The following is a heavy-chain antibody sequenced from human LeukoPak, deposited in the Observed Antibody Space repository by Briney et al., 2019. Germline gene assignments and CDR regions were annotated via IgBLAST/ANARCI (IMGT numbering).Heavy chain of an antibody. CDR1: GFTFSSYS. D-gene: IGHD1-1*01. Sequence: GGSLRLSCAASGFTFSSYSMNWVRQAPGKGLEWVSYISSRDRTTYYADSVTGRFTISRDNAKNSLYLQMSSLRAEDTAVYYCARTSWNDVPYLDYWGQGTLVTVSS. CDR2: ISSRDRTT. V-gene: IGHV3-48*04. J-gene: IGHJ4*02. CDR3: ARTSWNDVPYLDY.